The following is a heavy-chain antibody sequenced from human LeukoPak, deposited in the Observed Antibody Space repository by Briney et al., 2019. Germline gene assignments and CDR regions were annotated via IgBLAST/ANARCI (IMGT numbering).Heavy chain of an antibody. D-gene: IGHD1-26*01. Sequence: GGSLRLSCAASGFTFSSYWMHWVRQAPGKGLVWVSRINTDGSSTSHADSVKGRFTISRDNAKNTLYLQMNSLRAEDTAVYYCARAGIVGATRFYYYYYMDVWGKGTTVTVSS. CDR2: INTDGSST. V-gene: IGHV3-74*01. CDR3: ARAGIVGATRFYYYYYMDV. CDR1: GFTFSSYW. J-gene: IGHJ6*03.